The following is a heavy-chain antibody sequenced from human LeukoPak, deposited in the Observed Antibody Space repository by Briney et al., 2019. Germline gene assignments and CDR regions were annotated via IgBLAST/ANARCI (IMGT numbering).Heavy chain of an antibody. V-gene: IGHV1-24*01. D-gene: IGHD3-10*01. CDR3: ATDRPYYGSGYYYYGMDV. J-gene: IGHJ6*02. Sequence: ASVKVSCKVSGYTLTELSMHWVRQAPGKGLEWMGGFDPEGGETIYAQKFQGRVTMTEDTSTDTAYMELSSLRSEDTAVYYCATDRPYYGSGYYYYGMDVWGQGTTVTVSS. CDR1: GYTLTELS. CDR2: FDPEGGET.